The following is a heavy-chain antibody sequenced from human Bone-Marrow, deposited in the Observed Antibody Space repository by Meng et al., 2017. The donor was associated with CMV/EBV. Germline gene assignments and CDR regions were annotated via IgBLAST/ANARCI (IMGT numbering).Heavy chain of an antibody. CDR3: TNTIVGATGY. J-gene: IGHJ4*02. D-gene: IGHD1-26*01. V-gene: IGHV3-74*01. CDR2: ISSDGSET. CDR1: DFGFSGHW. Sequence: GESLKISCATSDFGFSGHWMHWARQPPGSGLVWVSRISSDGSETNYADSVKGRFTISRDNIKNTLYLQMNSLRVDDTAMYYCTNTIVGATGYWGQGTLVTVSS.